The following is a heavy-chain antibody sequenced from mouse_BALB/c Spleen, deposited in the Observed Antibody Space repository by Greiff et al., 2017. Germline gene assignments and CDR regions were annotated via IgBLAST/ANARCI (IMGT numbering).Heavy chain of an antibody. CDR1: GFTFSDYY. CDR3: ATIYYDYDGFAY. V-gene: IGHV5-4*02. CDR2: ISDGGSYT. J-gene: IGHJ3*01. Sequence: EVHLVESGGGLVKPGGSLKLSCAASGFTFSDYYMYWVRQTPEKRLEWVATISDGGSYTYYPDSVKGRFTISRDNAKNNLYLQMSSLKSEDTAMYYCATIYYDYDGFAYWGQGTLVTVSA. D-gene: IGHD2-4*01.